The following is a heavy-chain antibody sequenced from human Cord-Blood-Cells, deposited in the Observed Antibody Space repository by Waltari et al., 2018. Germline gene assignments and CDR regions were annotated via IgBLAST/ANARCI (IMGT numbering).Heavy chain of an antibody. J-gene: IGHJ6*02. CDR1: GFTFSSYW. CDR2: IKQDGSEK. D-gene: IGHD3-22*01. V-gene: IGHV3-7*01. Sequence: EVQLVESGGGLVQPGGSLRLSCAASGFTFSSYWMSWVRQAPGKGLEWVANIKQDGSEKYYVDSVKGRFTISRDNAKNSLYLQMNSLRAEDTAVYYWAREVVLVSLLVSVNYYGMDVWGQGTTVTVSS. CDR3: AREVVLVSLLVSVNYYGMDV.